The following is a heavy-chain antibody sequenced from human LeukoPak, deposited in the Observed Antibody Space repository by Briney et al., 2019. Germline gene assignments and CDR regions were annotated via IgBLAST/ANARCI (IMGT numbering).Heavy chain of an antibody. CDR2: IYYSGST. J-gene: IGHJ4*02. D-gene: IGHD4-17*01. Sequence: SETLSLTCTVSGGSISSSSYYWGWIRQPPGKGLEWTGSIYYSGSTYYNPSLKSRVTISVDTSKNQFSLKLSSVTAADTAVYYCARELHDYGDYDLGHYFDYWGQGTLVTVSS. CDR1: GGSISSSSYY. CDR3: ARELHDYGDYDLGHYFDY. V-gene: IGHV4-39*07.